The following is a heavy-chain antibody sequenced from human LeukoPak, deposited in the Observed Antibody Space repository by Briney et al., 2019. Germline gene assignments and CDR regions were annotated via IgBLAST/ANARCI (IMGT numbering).Heavy chain of an antibody. J-gene: IGHJ5*02. CDR2: IYTSGST. CDR3: ARDIGQWLVPSWFDP. CDR1: GGSISSYY. V-gene: IGHV4-4*07. Sequence: SETLSLTCTVSGGSISSYYWSWIRQPAGKGLEWIGRIYTSGSTNYNPSLKSRVTMSVDTSKNQFSLKLSSVTAADTAVYYCARDIGQWLVPSWFDPWGQGTLVTVSS. D-gene: IGHD6-19*01.